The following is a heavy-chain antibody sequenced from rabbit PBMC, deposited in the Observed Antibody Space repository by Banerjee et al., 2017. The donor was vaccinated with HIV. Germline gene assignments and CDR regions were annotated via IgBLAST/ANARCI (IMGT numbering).Heavy chain of an antibody. CDR2: IYTGGSGGI. D-gene: IGHD4-1*01. Sequence: QEQLEESGGDLVKPEGSLTLTCTASEFDFSIYAITWVRQAPGKGLEWIGCIYTGGSGGIYYASWAKGRFTISKTSWTTVTLQMTSLTAADTATYFCARDLAGVIGWNFDLWGPGTLVTVS. J-gene: IGHJ4*01. CDR1: EFDFSIYA. V-gene: IGHV1S45*01. CDR3: ARDLAGVIGWNFDL.